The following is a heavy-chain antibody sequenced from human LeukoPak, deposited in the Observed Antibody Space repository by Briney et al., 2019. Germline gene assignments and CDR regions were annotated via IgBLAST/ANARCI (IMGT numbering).Heavy chain of an antibody. CDR1: GFTFSSYS. Sequence: GGSLRLSCAASGFTFSSYSMNWVRQAPGKGLEWVSAISGSGGSTYYADSVKGRFTISRDNSKNTLYLQMNSLRAEDTAVYYCAKSSGVRPSLGELSLFDYWGQGTLVTVSS. J-gene: IGHJ4*02. CDR2: ISGSGGST. D-gene: IGHD3-16*02. CDR3: AKSSGVRPSLGELSLFDY. V-gene: IGHV3-23*01.